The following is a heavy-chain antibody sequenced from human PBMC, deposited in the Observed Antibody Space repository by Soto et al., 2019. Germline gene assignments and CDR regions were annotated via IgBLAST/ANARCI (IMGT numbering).Heavy chain of an antibody. Sequence: SETLSLTCTVSGGSISSEYWSWIRQTPGKGLEWIGYSGSGKYNPSLKSRVTISVDTSKNQFSLKLSSVTAADTAVYYCARLATGGRMYAFDIWGQGTMVTVSS. V-gene: IGHV4-59*08. CDR1: GGSISSEY. CDR2: SGSG. J-gene: IGHJ3*02. CDR3: ARLATGGRMYAFDI. D-gene: IGHD4-17*01.